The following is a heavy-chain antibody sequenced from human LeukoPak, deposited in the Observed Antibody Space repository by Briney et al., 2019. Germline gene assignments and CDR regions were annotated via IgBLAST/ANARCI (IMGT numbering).Heavy chain of an antibody. D-gene: IGHD2-15*01. CDR3: ARGGRFCAAGSCYPTWFAP. CDR1: GGSLSSGDYY. V-gene: IGHV4-30-4*01. Sequence: SETLSLTCSVSGGSLSSGDYYWSWIRQSPEKGLEWIGFIYYSGSVFYNPSLKSRLAISVDSSVNQFSLTLTSVTAADTAVYYCARGGRFCAAGSCYPTWFAPWGQGTLVTVSS. CDR2: IYYSGSV. J-gene: IGHJ5*02.